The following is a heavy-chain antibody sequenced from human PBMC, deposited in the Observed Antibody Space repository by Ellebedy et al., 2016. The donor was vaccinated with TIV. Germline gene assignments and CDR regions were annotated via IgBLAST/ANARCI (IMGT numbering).Heavy chain of an antibody. CDR1: GCTFTGYY. Sequence: ASVKVSXKASGCTFTGYYNHWERQAPGQRLEWMGWINPNSGGTNYTQKFQGRVTMTRDTSISTAYMELSRLRSDDTAVYYCARGASSSNDYWGQGTLVTVSS. CDR3: ARGASSSNDY. D-gene: IGHD6-6*01. V-gene: IGHV1-2*02. J-gene: IGHJ4*02. CDR2: INPNSGGT.